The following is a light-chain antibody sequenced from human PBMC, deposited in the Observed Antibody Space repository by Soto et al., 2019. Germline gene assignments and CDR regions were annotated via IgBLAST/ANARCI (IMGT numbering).Light chain of an antibody. CDR1: QSVSRY. Sequence: EIGLTQSPATLALSPGERATLSCRASQSVSRYLAWYQHKPGQAPRLLIYDASNRATGIPVRFSGSGSGADFTLTISSLEPEDFAVYYCQQRSNLPWTFGQGTKVHI. V-gene: IGKV3-11*01. CDR3: QQRSNLPWT. J-gene: IGKJ1*01. CDR2: DAS.